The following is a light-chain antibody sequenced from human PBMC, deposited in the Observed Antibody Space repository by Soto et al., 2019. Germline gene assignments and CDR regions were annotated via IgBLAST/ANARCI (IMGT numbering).Light chain of an antibody. CDR1: SSDVGGYDY. J-gene: IGLJ1*01. Sequence: QSALTQPASVSGSPGQSITISCTGTSSDVGGYDYVSWYQLQPGKAPKLMVFEVSNRPSGVSYRFSGSKSGDTASLTISGLQAEDEADYFCSSYSISTAYLFGTGTKVTVL. CDR3: SSYSISTAYL. V-gene: IGLV2-14*01. CDR2: EVS.